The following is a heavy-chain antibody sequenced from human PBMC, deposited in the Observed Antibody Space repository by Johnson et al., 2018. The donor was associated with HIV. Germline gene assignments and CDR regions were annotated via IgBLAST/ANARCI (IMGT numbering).Heavy chain of an antibody. V-gene: IGHV3-53*01. D-gene: IGHD3-22*01. CDR3: SRVTMIVVVMQAFDI. CDR1: GFTVSSNY. J-gene: IGHJ3*02. CDR2: IYSGGSTI. Sequence: VQLVESGGGLIQPGGSLRLSCAASGFTVSSNYMSWVRQAPGKGLEWVSVIYSGGSTIYYADSVKGRFTISRDNAKNSLYLQMNSLRAEDTAVYYCSRVTMIVVVMQAFDIWCQGTMVTVSS.